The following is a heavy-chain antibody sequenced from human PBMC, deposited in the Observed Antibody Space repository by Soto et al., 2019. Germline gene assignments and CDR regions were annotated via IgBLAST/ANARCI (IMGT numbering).Heavy chain of an antibody. V-gene: IGHV3-23*01. CDR2: ISGSGGST. D-gene: IGHD4-17*01. CDR1: GFTFSSYA. CDR3: AKSRPDRNFGAYWFDP. J-gene: IGHJ5*02. Sequence: GGSLRLSCAASGFTFSSYAMSWVRQAPGKGLEWVSAISGSGGSTYSADSVKGRLTISRDNSKNTLYLQMNSLRAEDTAVYYCAKSRPDRNFGAYWFDPWGQGTLVTVSS.